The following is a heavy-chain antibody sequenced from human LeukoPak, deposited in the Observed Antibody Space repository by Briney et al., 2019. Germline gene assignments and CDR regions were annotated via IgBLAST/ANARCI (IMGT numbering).Heavy chain of an antibody. CDR3: ARDEYDGYNLGPSEY. CDR2: ISYDGRHK. J-gene: IGHJ4*02. D-gene: IGHD5-24*01. V-gene: IGHV3-30*04. Sequence: LPGGSLRLSCAASGFTFRDYAIHSVRQAPGKGLEWVAVISYDGRHKTYADSVKGRFPISRDDSENTLYLEMNSLRIEGTAIYYCARDEYDGYNLGPSEYWGQGTLVTVSS. CDR1: GFTFRDYA.